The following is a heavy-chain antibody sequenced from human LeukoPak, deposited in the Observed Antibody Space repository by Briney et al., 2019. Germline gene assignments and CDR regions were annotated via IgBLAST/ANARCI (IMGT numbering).Heavy chain of an antibody. D-gene: IGHD6-6*01. Sequence: SSETLSLTCTVSGGSISSYYWSWIRQPPGKGLEWIGYIYYSGSTNYNPSLKSRVTISVDTSKNQFSLKLSSVTAADTAVYYCASSVYSSSMPFDYWGQGTLVTVSS. V-gene: IGHV4-59*01. CDR2: IYYSGST. J-gene: IGHJ4*02. CDR3: ASSVYSSSMPFDY. CDR1: GGSISSYY.